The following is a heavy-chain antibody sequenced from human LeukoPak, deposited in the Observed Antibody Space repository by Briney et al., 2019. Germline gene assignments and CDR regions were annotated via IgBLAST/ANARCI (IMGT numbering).Heavy chain of an antibody. Sequence: GGSLRLSCAASGFSFNSSGMTWVRQAPGKGLEWLSSIGGDSVHIYYADSVKGRFAISRDNAKNSLYLEMNSLRAEDTAFYYCTRDFQYWGQGTLVTVSS. CDR3: TRDFQY. CDR2: IGGDSVHI. V-gene: IGHV3-21*01. J-gene: IGHJ4*02. CDR1: GFSFNSSG.